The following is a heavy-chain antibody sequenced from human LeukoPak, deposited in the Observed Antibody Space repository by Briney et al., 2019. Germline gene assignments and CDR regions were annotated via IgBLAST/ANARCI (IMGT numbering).Heavy chain of an antibody. D-gene: IGHD3-3*01. CDR2: IKQDGSEK. CDR3: ARGYYDFWSGYYPNYYFDY. CDR1: GFTFSSYW. J-gene: IGHJ4*02. V-gene: IGHV3-7*01. Sequence: HPGGSLRLSCAASGFTFSSYWMSWVRQAPGKGLEWVANIKQDGSEKYYVDSVKGRFTISRDNAKNSLYLQMNSLRAEDTAVYYCARGYYDFWSGYYPNYYFDYWGQGTLVTVSS.